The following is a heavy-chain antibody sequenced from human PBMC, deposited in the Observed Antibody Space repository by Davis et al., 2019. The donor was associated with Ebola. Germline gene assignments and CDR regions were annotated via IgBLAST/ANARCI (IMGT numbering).Heavy chain of an antibody. CDR2: INHSGST. J-gene: IGHJ6*02. D-gene: IGHD5-24*01. CDR3: ARGGHGYNLYYYYYGMDV. Sequence: GSLRLSCAVYGGSFSGYYWSWIRQPPGKGLEWIGEINHSGSTNYNPSLKSRVTISVDTSKNQFSLKLSSVTAADTAVYYCARGGHGYNLYYYYYGMDVWGQGTTVTVSS. CDR1: GGSFSGYY. V-gene: IGHV4-34*01.